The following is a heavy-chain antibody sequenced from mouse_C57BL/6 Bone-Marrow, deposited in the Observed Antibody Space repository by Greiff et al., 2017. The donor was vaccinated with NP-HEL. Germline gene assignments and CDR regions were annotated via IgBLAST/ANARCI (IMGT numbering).Heavy chain of an antibody. J-gene: IGHJ1*03. CDR2: INPSNGGT. Sequence: QVQLQQPGTELVKPGASVKLSCKASGYTFTSYWMHWVKQRPGQGLEWIGNINPSNGGTKYNEKFKSKATLTVDKSSSTAYMQLSSLTSEDSAVXYSAKEGDWGGWYFDVWGTGTTVTVSS. V-gene: IGHV1-53*01. CDR1: GYTFTSYW. D-gene: IGHD4-1*01. CDR3: AKEGDWGGWYFDV.